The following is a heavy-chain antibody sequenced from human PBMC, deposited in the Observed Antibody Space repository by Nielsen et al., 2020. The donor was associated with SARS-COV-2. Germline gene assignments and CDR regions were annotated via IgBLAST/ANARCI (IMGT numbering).Heavy chain of an antibody. V-gene: IGHV4-34*01. D-gene: IGHD2-15*01. J-gene: IGHJ2*01. Sequence: SETLSLTCAVYGGSFSGYYWSWIRQPPGKGLEWMGEINHSGSTNYNPSLKSRVTISVDTSKNQFSLKVSSVTAADTAVYYCARGRGGSSRRYWYFDLWGRGTLVTVSS. CDR2: INHSGST. CDR1: GGSFSGYY. CDR3: ARGRGGSSRRYWYFDL.